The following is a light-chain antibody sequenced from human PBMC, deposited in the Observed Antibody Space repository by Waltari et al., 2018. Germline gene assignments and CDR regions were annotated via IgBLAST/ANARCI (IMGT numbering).Light chain of an antibody. J-gene: IGKJ4*01. CDR2: RVS. V-gene: IGKV1-16*01. CDR1: QGIGSN. CDR3: QQAYTYPLT. Sequence: DIQMTQSPSSLSASVGATLTITSQASQGIGSNLNWYQQKPGKAPKFLIYRVSSLQSGIPSRFSGSGSGTDFTLTISSLQPEDFATYFCQQAYTYPLTFGGGTKVEIK.